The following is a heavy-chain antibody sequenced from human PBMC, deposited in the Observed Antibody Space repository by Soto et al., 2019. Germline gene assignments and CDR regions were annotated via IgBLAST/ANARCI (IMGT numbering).Heavy chain of an antibody. CDR1: GYTLTELS. J-gene: IGHJ4*02. CDR2: FDPEDGET. Sequence: GASVKVSCKVSGYTLTELSMHWVRQAPGKGLEWMGGFDPEDGETIYAQKFQGRVTMTEDTSTDTAYMELSSLRSEDTAVYYCATGVAAAGRKDYWGQGTLVTVSS. V-gene: IGHV1-24*01. D-gene: IGHD6-13*01. CDR3: ATGVAAAGRKDY.